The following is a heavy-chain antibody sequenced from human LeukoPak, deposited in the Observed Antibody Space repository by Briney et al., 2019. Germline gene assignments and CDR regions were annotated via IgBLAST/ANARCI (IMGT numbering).Heavy chain of an antibody. V-gene: IGHV1-18*01. Sequence: ASVKVSCKASGYTFTSYGISWVRQAPGQGLEWMGLISAYNGNTNYAQKLQGRVTMTTDTSTSTAYMELRSLRSDDTAVYYCARGLCSSGLCYYFDYWGQGTLVTVSS. CDR1: GYTFTSYG. CDR3: ARGLCSSGLCYYFDY. J-gene: IGHJ4*02. CDR2: ISAYNGNT. D-gene: IGHD6-13*01.